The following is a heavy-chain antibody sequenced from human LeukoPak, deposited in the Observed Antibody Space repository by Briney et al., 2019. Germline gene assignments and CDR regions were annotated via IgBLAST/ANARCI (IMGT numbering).Heavy chain of an antibody. V-gene: IGHV1-18*01. CDR2: ISAYNGNT. CDR3: ARGFRYRYSGGDYFDH. J-gene: IGHJ4*02. CDR1: GYTFTSYG. D-gene: IGHD1-26*01. Sequence: ASVKVSCKASGYTFTSYGISWVRQAPGQGLEWMGWISAYNGNTNYAQKLQGRVTMPTDTSTSTAYMELRSLRSDDTAVYYCARGFRYRYSGGDYFDHWGQGTLVTVSS.